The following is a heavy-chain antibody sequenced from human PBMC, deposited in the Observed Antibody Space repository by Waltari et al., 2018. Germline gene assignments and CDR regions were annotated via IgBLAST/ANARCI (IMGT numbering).Heavy chain of an antibody. Sequence: QVQLVQSGAEVTKPGASVQVSCKASGYTFTSYDIPWVRQATGQGLEWLGGVNRNSGNTGYAQKFQGRVTMTRNTSISTAYMELSSLRSEDTAVYYCARDWRRITRFGVVIKGGWFDPWGQGTLVTVSS. V-gene: IGHV1-8*02. J-gene: IGHJ5*02. CDR3: ARDWRRITRFGVVIKGGWFDP. D-gene: IGHD3-3*01. CDR2: VNRNSGNT. CDR1: GYTFTSYD.